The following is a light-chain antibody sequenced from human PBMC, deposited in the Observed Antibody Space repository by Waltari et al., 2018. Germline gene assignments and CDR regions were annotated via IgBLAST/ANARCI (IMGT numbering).Light chain of an antibody. Sequence: EIVLTQSPGTLSLSPGERATLPCRASQSVSSSSLAWYQQKPGQAPRLLIYGASSRATGIPDRFSGSGSGTDFTLTISRLEPEDFAVYYCQQYGSSPFTFGGGTKVEIK. CDR1: QSVSSSS. V-gene: IGKV3-20*01. J-gene: IGKJ4*01. CDR2: GAS. CDR3: QQYGSSPFT.